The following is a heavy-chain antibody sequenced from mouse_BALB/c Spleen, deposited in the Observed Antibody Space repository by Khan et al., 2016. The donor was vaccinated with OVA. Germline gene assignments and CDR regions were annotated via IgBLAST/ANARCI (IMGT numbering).Heavy chain of an antibody. J-gene: IGHJ2*01. D-gene: IGHD1-1*01. Sequence: EVQLQESGPGLVKPSQSLSLTCTVTGYSITSNYAWNWIRQFPGNKLEWMGYISYSDSTSYNPSLKSRISITRDTSQNQFFLQLNSGTTEDTATYYCARGNYYGYYFDYWGQGTTLTVSS. CDR2: ISYSDST. V-gene: IGHV3-2*02. CDR1: GYSITSNYA. CDR3: ARGNYYGYYFDY.